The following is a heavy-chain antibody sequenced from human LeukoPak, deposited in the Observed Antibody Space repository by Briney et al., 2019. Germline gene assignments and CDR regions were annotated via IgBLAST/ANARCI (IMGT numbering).Heavy chain of an antibody. CDR2: ISSSSSYI. CDR3: AKGEYNYGSWTRAFDI. D-gene: IGHD5-18*01. J-gene: IGHJ3*02. V-gene: IGHV3-21*04. Sequence: GGSLRLSCAASGFTFSSYSMNWVRQAPGKGLEWVSSISSSSSYIYYADSVKGRFTISRDNSKNTLYLQMNSLRAEDTAVYYCAKGEYNYGSWTRAFDIWGQGTMVTVSS. CDR1: GFTFSSYS.